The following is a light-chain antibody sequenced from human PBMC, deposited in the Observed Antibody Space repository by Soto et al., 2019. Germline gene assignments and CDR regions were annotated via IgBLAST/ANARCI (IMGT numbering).Light chain of an antibody. CDR1: SSDVGSYNL. Sequence: QSALTQPASVSGSTGQSITISCTGTSSDVGSYNLVSWYQQHPGKAPKLMIYEVSERPSGVSNRFSGSKSGNTASLTISGLQAEDEADYYCCSYAGSSTLLFGGGTKLTVL. V-gene: IGLV2-23*02. CDR2: EVS. J-gene: IGLJ3*02. CDR3: CSYAGSSTLL.